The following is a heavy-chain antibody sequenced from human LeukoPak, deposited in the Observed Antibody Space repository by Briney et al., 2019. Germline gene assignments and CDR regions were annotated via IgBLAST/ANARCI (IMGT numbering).Heavy chain of an antibody. CDR1: GFTFSDYS. D-gene: IGHD3-9*01. V-gene: IGHV3-23*01. CDR2: LSGSGGST. CDR3: AKARRDYNILTGDYYYGMDV. Sequence: GGSLRLSCAASGFTFSDYSMNWVRQAPGKGLEWVSTLSGSGGSTYYADSVKGRFTISRDNSKNTLYLQMNSLRAEDTAVYYCAKARRDYNILTGDYYYGMDVWGQGTTVTVSS. J-gene: IGHJ6*02.